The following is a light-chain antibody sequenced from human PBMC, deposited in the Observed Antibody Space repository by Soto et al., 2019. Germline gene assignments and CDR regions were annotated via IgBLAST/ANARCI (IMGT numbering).Light chain of an antibody. CDR1: SSSIGAGYE. CDR2: GNG. V-gene: IGLV1-40*01. CDR3: QSYDKRLTAYV. J-gene: IGLJ1*01. Sequence: QSVLTQPPSVSGAPGQRVTISCSGTSSSIGAGYEVHWYHQLPGTAPKLVVSGNGNRPSGVPDRLSASKSGTSASLAITGLPAEYEGHYYYQSYDKRLTAYVFGTGTKLTVL.